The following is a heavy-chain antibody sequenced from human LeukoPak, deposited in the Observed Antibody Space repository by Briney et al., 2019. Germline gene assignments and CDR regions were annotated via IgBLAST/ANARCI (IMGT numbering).Heavy chain of an antibody. D-gene: IGHD3-3*01. CDR2: VGPEEGET. V-gene: IGHV1-24*01. J-gene: IGHJ3*02. CDR1: GYTLTELS. CDR3: ATYREWTKEYDAFDI. Sequence: AAVTVSRQVSGYTLTELSMQWVRQAPAKGLEWVGGVGPEEGETIYAQNFQGSVNMTEDTSTDKAYMELSRLRCDVTAVYYLATYREWTKEYDAFDIWGQGTMVTVSS.